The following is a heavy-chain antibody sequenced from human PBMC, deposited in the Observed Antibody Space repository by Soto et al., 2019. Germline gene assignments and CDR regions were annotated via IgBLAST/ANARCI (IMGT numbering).Heavy chain of an antibody. V-gene: IGHV3-33*01. CDR1: GFTFSTYA. CDR3: ARGVWAVVHGLDV. Sequence: QEQLVESGGGVVQPGRSLRLSCAASGFTFSTYAIHWVRQGPGKGLEWVAVIWHDGSQKYYADSVQGRFTISRDNSKNTLYLQMNSLRADDTGVYYCARGVWAVVHGLDVWGQGTTVTVS. J-gene: IGHJ6*02. D-gene: IGHD2-15*01. CDR2: IWHDGSQK.